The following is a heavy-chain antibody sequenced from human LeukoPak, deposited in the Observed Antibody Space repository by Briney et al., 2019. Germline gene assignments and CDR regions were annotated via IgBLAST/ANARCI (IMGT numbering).Heavy chain of an antibody. CDR2: MYYTGST. J-gene: IGHJ6*02. CDR1: GGSISSDY. V-gene: IGHV4-59*01. D-gene: IGHD5/OR15-5a*01. CDR3: ARVSVVYGMDV. Sequence: SETLSLTCTVSGGSISSDYWAWIRQPPGKGLEWIGYMYYTGSTNYNPSLKSRVTISLATSKNQFSLKLSPVTAADTAVYYCARVSVVYGMDVWGRGTTVTVSS.